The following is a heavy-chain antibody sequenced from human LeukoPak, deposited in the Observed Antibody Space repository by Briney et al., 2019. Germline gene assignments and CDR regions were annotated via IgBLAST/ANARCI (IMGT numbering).Heavy chain of an antibody. D-gene: IGHD3-3*01. CDR2: INHSGST. J-gene: IGHJ6*02. CDR3: ARGHTYYDFWSGYQTDYYYYGMDV. CDR1: GFTLSSYW. V-gene: IGHV4-34*01. Sequence: GSLRLSCAASGFTLSSYWMTWIRQAPGKGLEWIGEINHSGSTNYNPSLKSRVTISVDTSKNQFSLKLSSVTAADTAVYYCARGHTYYDFWSGYQTDYYYYGMDVWGQGTTVTVSS.